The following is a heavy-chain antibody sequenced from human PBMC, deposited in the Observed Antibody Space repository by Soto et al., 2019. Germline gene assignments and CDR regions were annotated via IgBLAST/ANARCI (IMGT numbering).Heavy chain of an antibody. CDR2: INSDGSIT. CDR1: GFTFSSYW. D-gene: IGHD5-18*01. CDR3: ARDPYSYGYGGVDY. V-gene: IGHV3-74*01. Sequence: GGSLRLSCAASGFTFSSYWMHWVRQAPGKGLVWVSRINSDGSITTYADSVKGRFTISRDIAKNTLFLQMNSLRAEDTALYYCARDPYSYGYGGVDYWGQGTLVTVSS. J-gene: IGHJ4*02.